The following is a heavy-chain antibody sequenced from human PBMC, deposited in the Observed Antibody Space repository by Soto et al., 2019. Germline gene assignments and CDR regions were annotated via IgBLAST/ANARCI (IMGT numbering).Heavy chain of an antibody. CDR1: GGTFSSYA. Sequence: SVKVSCKASGGTFSSYAISWVLQAPGQGLEWMGGIIPIFGTANYAQKFQGRVTITADESTSTAYMELSSLRSEDTAVYYCARGSGSYYVDYYGMDVWGQGTTVTVSS. D-gene: IGHD3-10*01. CDR2: IIPIFGTA. J-gene: IGHJ6*02. CDR3: ARGSGSYYVDYYGMDV. V-gene: IGHV1-69*13.